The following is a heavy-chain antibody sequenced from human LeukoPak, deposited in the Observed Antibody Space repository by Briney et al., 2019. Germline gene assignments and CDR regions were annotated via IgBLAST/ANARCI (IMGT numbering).Heavy chain of an antibody. CDR2: ISSSGSTI. V-gene: IGHV3-48*03. CDR3: ARLIGLTIAAAATDY. CDR1: GFTFSSYE. Sequence: GGSLRLSCAASGFTFSSYEMNWVRQAPGKGLEWVSYISSSGSTIYYADSVKGRFTISRDNAKNSLYLQMNSPRAEDTALYYCARLIGLTIAAAATDYWGQGALVTVSS. J-gene: IGHJ4*02. D-gene: IGHD6-13*01.